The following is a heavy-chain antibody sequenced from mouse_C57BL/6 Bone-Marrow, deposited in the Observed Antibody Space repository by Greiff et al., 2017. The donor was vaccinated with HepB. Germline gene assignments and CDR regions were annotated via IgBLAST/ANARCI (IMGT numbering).Heavy chain of an antibody. CDR3: ARMGYGSSYPYFDY. D-gene: IGHD1-1*01. CDR1: GYAFSSSW. CDR2: IYPGDGDT. J-gene: IGHJ2*01. V-gene: IGHV1-82*01. Sequence: QVQLQQSGPELVKPGASVKISCKASGYAFSSSWMNWVKQRPGKGLEWIGRIYPGDGDTNYNGKFKGKATLTADKSSSTAYMQLSSLTSEDSAVYFCARMGYGSSYPYFDYWGQGTTLTVSS.